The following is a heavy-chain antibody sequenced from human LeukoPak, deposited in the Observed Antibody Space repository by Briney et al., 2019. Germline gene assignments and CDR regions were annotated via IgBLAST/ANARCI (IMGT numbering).Heavy chain of an antibody. Sequence: PGGSLRLSCAASGFTVSSNYMSWVRQAPGKGLEWVSVIYSGGSTYYADSVKGRFTISRDNSKDTLYLQMNSLRAEDTAVYYCARSAPLLFDPWGQGTLVTVSS. CDR3: ARSAPLLFDP. CDR2: IYSGGST. CDR1: GFTVSSNY. V-gene: IGHV3-53*01. J-gene: IGHJ5*02.